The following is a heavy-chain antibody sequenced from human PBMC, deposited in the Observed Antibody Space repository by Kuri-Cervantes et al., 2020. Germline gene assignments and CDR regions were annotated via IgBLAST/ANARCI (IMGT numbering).Heavy chain of an antibody. V-gene: IGHV4-34*01. Sequence: SETLSLTCAVYGGSFSGYYWSWIRQPPGKGLEWIGEINHSGSTNYNPSLKSRVTISVDTSKNQFSLKLSSVTAADTAVYYCARPHCSSTSCYYYFDYWGQGTLVTVSS. CDR3: ARPHCSSTSCYYYFDY. CDR2: INHSGST. D-gene: IGHD2-2*01. CDR1: GGSFSGYY. J-gene: IGHJ4*02.